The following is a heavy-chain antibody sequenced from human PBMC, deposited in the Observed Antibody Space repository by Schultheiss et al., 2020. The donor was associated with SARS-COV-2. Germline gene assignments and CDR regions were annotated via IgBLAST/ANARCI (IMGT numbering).Heavy chain of an antibody. CDR2: IYYSGST. CDR1: GGFISSYY. V-gene: IGHV4-59*01. CDR3: ARVGAAAGTVDY. Sequence: SETLSLTCTVSGGFISSYYWSWIRQPPGKGLEWIGYIYYSGSTNYNPSLKSRVTISVDTSKNQFSLKLSSVTAADTAVYYCARVGAAAGTVDYWGQGTLVTVSS. D-gene: IGHD6-13*01. J-gene: IGHJ4*02.